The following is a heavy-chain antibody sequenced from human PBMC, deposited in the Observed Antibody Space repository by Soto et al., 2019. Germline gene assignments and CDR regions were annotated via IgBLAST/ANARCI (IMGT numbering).Heavy chain of an antibody. CDR1: GFTFSSYW. D-gene: IGHD3-3*01. Sequence: EVQLVESGGGLVQPGGSLRLSCAASGFTFSSYWMSWVRQAPGKGLDWVANIKQDGSEKYYVDSVKGRFTISGDNAKNSVYLQMNSVRAEDTAVYYCARVAPDLITVFGYCDYWGQGTLVTVSA. V-gene: IGHV3-7*01. J-gene: IGHJ4*02. CDR3: ARVAPDLITVFGYCDY. CDR2: IKQDGSEK.